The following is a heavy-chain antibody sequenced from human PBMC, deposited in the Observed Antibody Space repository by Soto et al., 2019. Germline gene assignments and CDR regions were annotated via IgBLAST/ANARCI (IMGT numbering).Heavy chain of an antibody. V-gene: IGHV1-69*13. CDR2: IIPIFGTA. CDR3: ARNQQRAFEIGYYYYGMDV. Sequence: SVKVSCTASGGTFSSYAISWVRQAPGQGLEWMGGIIPIFGTANYAQKFQGRVTITADESTSTAYMELSSLRSEDTAVYYCARNQQRAFEIGYYYYGMDVWGQGTTVTVSS. J-gene: IGHJ6*02. D-gene: IGHD6-13*01. CDR1: GGTFSSYA.